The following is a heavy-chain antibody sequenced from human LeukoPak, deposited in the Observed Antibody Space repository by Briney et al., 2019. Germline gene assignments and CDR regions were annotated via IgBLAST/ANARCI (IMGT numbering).Heavy chain of an antibody. V-gene: IGHV4-34*01. CDR1: GGSFSGYY. CDR3: ARQATQDDYYYYYMDV. Sequence: SETLSLTCAVYGGSFSGYYWSWIRKPPGKGLEWIGEINHSGSTNYNPSLKRRVTVSVDTSKNQFSLTLSSVTAADTAVYYCARQATQDDYYYYYMDVWGKGTTVTVSS. D-gene: IGHD1-26*01. CDR2: INHSGST. J-gene: IGHJ6*03.